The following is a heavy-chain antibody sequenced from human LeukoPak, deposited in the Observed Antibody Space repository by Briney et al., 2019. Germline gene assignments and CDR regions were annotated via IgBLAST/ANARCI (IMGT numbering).Heavy chain of an antibody. D-gene: IGHD3-10*01. V-gene: IGHV3-7*01. CDR1: GFTFSSYW. J-gene: IGHJ4*02. CDR3: AGYYYGSGSYYYPAFDY. Sequence: GGSLRLSCAASGFTFSSYWMSWVRQAPGKGLEWVANIKQDGSEKYYVDSVKGRFTISRDNAKNSLYLQMNRLRAEDTAVYYCAGYYYGSGSYYYPAFDYWGQGTLVTVSS. CDR2: IKQDGSEK.